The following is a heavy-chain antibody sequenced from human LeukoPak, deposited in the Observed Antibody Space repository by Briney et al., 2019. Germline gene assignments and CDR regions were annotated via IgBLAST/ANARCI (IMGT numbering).Heavy chain of an antibody. CDR2: INHSGST. Sequence: PSETLSLTCAVYGGSFSGYYWSWIRQPPGKGLEWIEEINHSGSTNYNPSLKSRVTISVDTSKNQFSLKLSSVTAADTAVYYCARGGGYYYDSSGYYSYWGQGTLVTVSS. CDR1: GGSFSGYY. D-gene: IGHD3-22*01. CDR3: ARGGGYYYDSSGYYSY. J-gene: IGHJ4*02. V-gene: IGHV4-34*01.